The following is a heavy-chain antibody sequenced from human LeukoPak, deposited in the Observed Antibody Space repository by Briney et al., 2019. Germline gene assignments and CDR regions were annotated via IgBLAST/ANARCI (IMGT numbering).Heavy chain of an antibody. CDR1: GFTFSSYS. Sequence: KAGGSLRLSCAASGFTFSSYSMNWVRQAPGKGLEWLAFVGTSSTFIYYADSVKGRFTISRDDATQSLSLQMNSLRAEDTAVYYCARGGAWGYCSAGSCSLDSWGQGVLVAVSS. V-gene: IGHV3-21*05. D-gene: IGHD2-15*01. CDR3: ARGGAWGYCSAGSCSLDS. CDR2: VGTSSTFI. J-gene: IGHJ4*02.